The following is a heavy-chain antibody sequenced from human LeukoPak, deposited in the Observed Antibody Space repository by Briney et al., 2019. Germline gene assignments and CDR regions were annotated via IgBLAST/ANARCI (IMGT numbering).Heavy chain of an antibody. J-gene: IGHJ4*02. CDR2: ISGSGSGGST. CDR3: AKSGYNRFDY. Sequence: PGGSLRLSCAASGFTFSSSAMSWVRQAPGKGLEWVSNISGSGSGGSTSYADTVKGRFTISKANSKHPLYLQINSRRAEDTAVYYCAKSGYNRFDYWGGGPGVSVPS. V-gene: IGHV3-23*01. CDR1: GFTFSSSA. D-gene: IGHD5-24*01.